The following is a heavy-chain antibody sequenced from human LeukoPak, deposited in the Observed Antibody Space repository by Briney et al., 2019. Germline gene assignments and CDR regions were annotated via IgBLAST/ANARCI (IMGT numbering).Heavy chain of an antibody. D-gene: IGHD3-16*02. CDR2: IYYIGST. V-gene: IGHV4-39*01. CDR1: GGSISSSSYY. Sequence: SETLSLTCTVSGGSISSSSYYWGWIRQPPGKGLEWIGNIYYIGSTYYNPSLKSRVTISVDTSMNQFSLKLSSVTAADTAVYYCARHIGGRYYYYYMDVWGKGTTVTISS. CDR3: ARHIGGRYYYYYMDV. J-gene: IGHJ6*03.